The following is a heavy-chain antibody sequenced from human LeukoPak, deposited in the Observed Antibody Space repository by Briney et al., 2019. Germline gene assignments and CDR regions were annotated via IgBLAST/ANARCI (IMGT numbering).Heavy chain of an antibody. Sequence: PGGSLRLSCAASGFTFSSYAMSWVRQAPGKGLEWVSAISGSGGSTYYADSVKGRFTISRDNSKNTLYLQMNSLRAEDTAVYYCAKDQGFLEWLLHHTGFDYWGQGTLVTVSS. J-gene: IGHJ4*02. CDR2: ISGSGGST. V-gene: IGHV3-23*01. D-gene: IGHD3-3*01. CDR1: GFTFSSYA. CDR3: AKDQGFLEWLLHHTGFDY.